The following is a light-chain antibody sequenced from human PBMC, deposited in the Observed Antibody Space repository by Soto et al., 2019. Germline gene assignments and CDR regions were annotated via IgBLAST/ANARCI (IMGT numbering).Light chain of an antibody. V-gene: IGLV2-23*02. J-gene: IGLJ3*02. CDR1: SSDL. CDR2: GVT. CDR3: CSFAGSSTS. Sequence: QSALTQPASVSGSPGQSITISCTGTSSDLVSWYQQHPDKAPKLVIYGVTNRPSGVSNRFSGSKSGNTASLTISGLQAEDEADYYCCSFAGSSTSFGGGTKLTVL.